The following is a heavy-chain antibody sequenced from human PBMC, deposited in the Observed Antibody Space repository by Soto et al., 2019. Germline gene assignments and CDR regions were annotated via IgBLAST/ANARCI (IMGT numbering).Heavy chain of an antibody. D-gene: IGHD2-15*01. V-gene: IGHV3-30*03. J-gene: IGHJ4*02. CDR3: AGGQSYFAS. CDR1: GFPFSSYG. CDR2: ISYDGSNK. Sequence: QVQLVESGGGVVQPGRSLRLSCAASGFPFSSYGMHWVRQAPGKGLEWVAHISYDGSNKHYTDSVKGRFTISRDNSKNSLYLKMSSVRGEDRAVYYCAGGQSYFASGGRGTGVSVSS.